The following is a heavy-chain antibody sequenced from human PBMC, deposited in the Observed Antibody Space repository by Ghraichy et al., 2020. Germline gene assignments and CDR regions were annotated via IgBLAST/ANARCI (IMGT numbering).Heavy chain of an antibody. J-gene: IGHJ6*02. CDR1: GGSFSGYY. Sequence: SETLSLTCAVYGGSFSGYYWSWIRQPPGKGLEWIGEINHSGSTNYNPSLKSRVTISVDTSKNQFSLKLSSVTAADTAVYYCARGGHYYGSGSYLVRYYYYGMDVWGQGTTVTVSS. V-gene: IGHV4-34*01. D-gene: IGHD3-10*01. CDR2: INHSGST. CDR3: ARGGHYYGSGSYLVRYYYYGMDV.